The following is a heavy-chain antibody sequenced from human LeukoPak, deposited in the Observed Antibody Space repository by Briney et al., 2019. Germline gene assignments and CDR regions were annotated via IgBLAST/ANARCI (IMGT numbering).Heavy chain of an antibody. CDR2: IIPIFGTT. D-gene: IGHD6-19*01. J-gene: IGHJ4*02. Sequence: GSSVKVSCKASGGTFNSYAISWVRQAPGQGLEWMGGIIPIFGTTNYARKFRGRVTLTADKSTRTAYMELSSLRAEDMALYYCAKGTSGWYGRSYFDYWGQGTLVTVSS. CDR1: GGTFNSYA. CDR3: AKGTSGWYGRSYFDY. V-gene: IGHV1-69*06.